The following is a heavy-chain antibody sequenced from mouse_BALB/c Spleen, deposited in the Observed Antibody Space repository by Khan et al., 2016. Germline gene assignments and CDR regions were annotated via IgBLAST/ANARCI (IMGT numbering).Heavy chain of an antibody. J-gene: IGHJ3*01. CDR1: GLTLNTYA. Sequence: EVQLVETGGGLVQPTGSLKLSCAASGLTLNTYAMNWVRQAPGKGLEWVARIRSKSKDYATYYDESVKDRFTISRADSQHILSLEMNNLKAEDSAIYDCVRDYDGGFAYWGQGTLVTVSP. CDR2: IRSKSKDYAT. D-gene: IGHD2-12*01. CDR3: VRDYDGGFAY. V-gene: IGHV10-1*02.